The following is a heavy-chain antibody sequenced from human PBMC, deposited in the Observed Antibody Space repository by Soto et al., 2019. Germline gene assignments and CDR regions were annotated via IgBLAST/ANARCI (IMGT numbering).Heavy chain of an antibody. V-gene: IGHV4-34*01. J-gene: IGHJ4*02. CDR1: GESLSGYY. Sequence: SETLSLTCAVYGESLSGYYWSWIRQSPGKGLEWIGYIYHSGSTYYNPSLKSRVTISVDRSKNQFSLKLSSVTAADTAVYYCARGAPVVNDYWGQGTLVTVSS. CDR3: ARGAPVVNDY. D-gene: IGHD3-22*01. CDR2: IYHSGST.